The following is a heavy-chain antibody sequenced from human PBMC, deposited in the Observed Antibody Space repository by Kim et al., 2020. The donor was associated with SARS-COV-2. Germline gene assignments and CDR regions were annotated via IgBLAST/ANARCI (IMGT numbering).Heavy chain of an antibody. CDR3: ARGQQYYDILTGYYPYYYGMDV. CDR2: INNSGKT. J-gene: IGHJ6*02. D-gene: IGHD3-9*01. Sequence: SETLSLTCAVYGGSFSGYYWSWIRQPPGKGLEWIGDINNSGKTNHKSSNKSQVTIQVDTSKNQFSLKLSSVTAADTAVYYCARGQQYYDILTGYYPYYYGMDVWGQGTTVTVSS. V-gene: IGHV4-34*01. CDR1: GGSFSGYY.